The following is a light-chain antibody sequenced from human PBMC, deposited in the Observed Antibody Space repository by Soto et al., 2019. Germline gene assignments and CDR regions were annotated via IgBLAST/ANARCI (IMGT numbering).Light chain of an antibody. CDR2: DNS. CDR3: ASWDSELDGFV. J-gene: IGLJ1*01. CDR1: SSNIPYQF. Sequence: QSVLAQSPSVSAAPGQRVTISCSGSSSNIPYQFVSWYKQFPGMAPTLLIYDNSRRPSGVPDRFSATKSGPSATLDIAGLQTADEAVYYCASWDSELDGFVFGPGTKVTVL. V-gene: IGLV1-51*01.